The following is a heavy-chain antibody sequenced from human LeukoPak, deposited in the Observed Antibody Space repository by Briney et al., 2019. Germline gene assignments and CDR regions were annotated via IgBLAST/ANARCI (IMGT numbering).Heavy chain of an antibody. CDR3: ARVHSSGWYSDY. J-gene: IGHJ4*02. CDR1: GFTVSSNY. D-gene: IGHD6-19*01. CDR2: IYSGGST. Sequence: GGSLRLSCAASGFTVSSNYMSWVRQAPGKGLEWVSVIYSGGSTYYADTVKGRFTISRDNSKNTLYLQMNSLRAEDTAVYYCARVHSSGWYSDYWGQGTLVTVSS. V-gene: IGHV3-53*01.